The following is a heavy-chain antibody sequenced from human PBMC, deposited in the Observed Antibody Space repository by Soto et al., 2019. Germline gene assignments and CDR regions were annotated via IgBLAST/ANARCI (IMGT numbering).Heavy chain of an antibody. Sequence: RLSCAASGFTFSIYAMHWVRHAPGKGLEWVANIKKDGSGSNYVDSLKGRFTISRDNAKNSLYLQMNNLRAEDSGVYFCARDTTGILDYWGQGTLVTVSS. V-gene: IGHV3-7*01. CDR1: GFTFSIYA. CDR2: IKKDGSGS. CDR3: ARDTTGILDY. J-gene: IGHJ4*02. D-gene: IGHD1-1*01.